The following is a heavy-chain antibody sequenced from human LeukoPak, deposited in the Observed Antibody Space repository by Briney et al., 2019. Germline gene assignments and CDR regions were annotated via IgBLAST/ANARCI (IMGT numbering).Heavy chain of an antibody. CDR3: ATLRRSNGMDV. V-gene: IGHV4-34*01. CDR1: GGSFSGYY. D-gene: IGHD5/OR15-5a*01. CDR2: INHSGST. J-gene: IGHJ6*04. Sequence: MSSETLSLTCAVYGGSFSGYYWSWIRQPPGKALEWIGEINHSGSTNYNPSLKSRVTISVDTSKNQFSLKLSSVTAADTAVYYCATLRRSNGMDVWGKGTTVTVSS.